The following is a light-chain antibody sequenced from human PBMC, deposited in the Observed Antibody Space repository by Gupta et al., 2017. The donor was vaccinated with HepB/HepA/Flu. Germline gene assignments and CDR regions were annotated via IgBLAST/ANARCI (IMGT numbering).Light chain of an antibody. CDR1: QSISSY. V-gene: IGKV1-39*01. J-gene: IGKJ1*01. CDR2: AAS. Sequence: IQMPPSPSSLSASVGDRVTITCRASQSISSYLNWYQQKPGKAPKLLIYAASSLQSGVPSRFSGSGSGTDFTLTISSLQPEDCATYYCQQSYSYPVTFGQGTKVEIK. CDR3: QQSYSYPVT.